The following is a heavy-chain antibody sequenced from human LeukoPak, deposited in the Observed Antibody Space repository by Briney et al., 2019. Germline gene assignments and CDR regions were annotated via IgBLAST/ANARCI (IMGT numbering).Heavy chain of an antibody. CDR3: ARGAYADRTGYNLDS. J-gene: IGHJ4*02. Sequence: PSKTLSLTCSVSGDPVWSYYWTWVRQPPEKGLEWIGYVFFGGQTNYNPSVKSRVTTSLDTSRSQFSLNLTSVTAADSAMYYCARGAYADRTGYNLDSWGQGTLVIVSS. CDR1: GDPVWSYY. V-gene: IGHV4-59*02. CDR2: VFFGGQT. D-gene: IGHD5-24*01.